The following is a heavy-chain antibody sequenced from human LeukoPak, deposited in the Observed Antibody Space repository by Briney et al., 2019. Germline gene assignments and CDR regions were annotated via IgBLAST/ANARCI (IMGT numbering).Heavy chain of an antibody. CDR2: IHHSGGT. CDR1: GYFISSGYY. Sequence: SETLSLTCTVSGYFISSGYYWGWIRQPPGKGLQWIGSIHHSGGTYYNPSLKSRVTISVDTSKNQFSLKLSSVTAADTAVYYCAGGGISDAFDIWGQGTMVTVSS. V-gene: IGHV4-38-2*02. J-gene: IGHJ3*02. CDR3: AGGGISDAFDI. D-gene: IGHD2-15*01.